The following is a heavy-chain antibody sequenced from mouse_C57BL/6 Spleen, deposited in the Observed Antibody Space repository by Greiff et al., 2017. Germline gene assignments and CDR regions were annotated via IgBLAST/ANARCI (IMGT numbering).Heavy chain of an antibody. Sequence: VQLQQPGAELVMPGASVKLSCKASGYTFTSYWMHWVKQRPGQGLEWIGEIDPSDSYTNYNQKFKGKSTLTVDKASSTAYMQLSSLTSEDSAVYYCAREGLGYWGQGTTLTVSS. CDR1: GYTFTSYW. V-gene: IGHV1-69*01. CDR3: AREGLGY. CDR2: IDPSDSYT. J-gene: IGHJ2*01.